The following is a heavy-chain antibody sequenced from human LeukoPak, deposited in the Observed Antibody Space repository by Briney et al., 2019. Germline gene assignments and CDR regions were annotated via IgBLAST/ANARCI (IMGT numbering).Heavy chain of an antibody. CDR1: GVSFRAHY. D-gene: IGHD2-2*02. CDR2: TNPGGQT. J-gene: IGHJ4*02. Sequence: KSSETLSLTCAVHGVSFRAHYWSWIRQSPGKGLEWIGETNPGGQTNYNPSLKSRVTISVGPSENRFSLRLTSVTAADTAVYFCARIRCGHSDAICYNYWGRGTLVTVSS. CDR3: ARIRCGHSDAICYNY. V-gene: IGHV4-34*01.